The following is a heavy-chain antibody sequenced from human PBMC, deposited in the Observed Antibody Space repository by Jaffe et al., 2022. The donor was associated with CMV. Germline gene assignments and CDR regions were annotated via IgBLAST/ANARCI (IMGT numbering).Heavy chain of an antibody. CDR3: AKDPKYCSSTSCYPSPYVGYGMDV. J-gene: IGHJ6*02. V-gene: IGHV3-23*01. Sequence: EVQLLESGGGLVQPGGSLRLSCAASGFTFSSYAMSWVRQAPGKGLEWVSAISGSGGSTYYADSVKGRFTISRDNSKNTLYLQMNSLRAEDTAVYYCAKDPKYCSSTSCYPSPYVGYGMDVWGQGTTVTVSS. CDR1: GFTFSSYA. D-gene: IGHD2-2*01. CDR2: ISGSGGST.